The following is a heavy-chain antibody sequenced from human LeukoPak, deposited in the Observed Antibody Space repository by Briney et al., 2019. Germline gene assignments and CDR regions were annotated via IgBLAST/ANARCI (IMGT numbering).Heavy chain of an antibody. V-gene: IGHV4-31*03. CDR1: GGSISSGGYH. Sequence: SQTLSLTCTVSGGSISSGGYHWSWIRQHPGKGLEWIGYIYYSGSIYYNPSLKSRVTISIDTSKNQLSLKLSSVTAADTAVYYCAREWAHVFDIWGQGTIVTVSS. CDR2: IYYSGSI. CDR3: AREWAHVFDI. D-gene: IGHD1-26*01. J-gene: IGHJ3*02.